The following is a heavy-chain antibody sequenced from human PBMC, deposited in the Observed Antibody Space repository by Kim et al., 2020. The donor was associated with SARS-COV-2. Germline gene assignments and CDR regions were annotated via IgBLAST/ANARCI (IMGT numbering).Heavy chain of an antibody. CDR3: AGLYYYDSSGYPNTDYYYYYGMGV. D-gene: IGHD3-22*01. CDR2: INAGNGNT. V-gene: IGHV1-3*01. J-gene: IGHJ6*02. Sequence: ASVKVSCKASGYTFTSYAMHWVRQAPGQRLEWMGWINAGNGNTKYSQKFQGRVTITRDTSASTAYMELSSLRSEDTAVYYCAGLYYYDSSGYPNTDYYYYYGMGVWGQGTTVTVSS. CDR1: GYTFTSYA.